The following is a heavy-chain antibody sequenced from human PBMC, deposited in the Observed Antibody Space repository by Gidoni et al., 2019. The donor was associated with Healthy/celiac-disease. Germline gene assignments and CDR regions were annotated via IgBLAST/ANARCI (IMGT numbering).Heavy chain of an antibody. CDR3: GKSDSSGWYVAY. V-gene: IGHV3-64D*08. D-gene: IGHD6-19*01. J-gene: IGHJ4*02. Sequence: EVQLVESGGGLVKPGWSLRISCSAAGFTFSRYAMHCVRQAPGKGLEYVSAISSNGGSTYYADSVKGRFTSSRDNSKNTLYLQMSSLRAEDTAVYYCGKSDSSGWYVAYWGQGTLVTVSS. CDR2: ISSNGGST. CDR1: GFTFSRYA.